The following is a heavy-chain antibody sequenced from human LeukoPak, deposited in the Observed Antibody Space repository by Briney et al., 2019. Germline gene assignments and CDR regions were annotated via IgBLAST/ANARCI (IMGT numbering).Heavy chain of an antibody. D-gene: IGHD1-26*01. CDR2: IYYSGIT. CDR3: ASELRDGGSYPDY. CDR1: GGSISSSSYY. J-gene: IGHJ4*02. V-gene: IGHV4-39*07. Sequence: SETLSLTCTVSGGSISSSSYYWGWIRQPPGKGLEWIGSIYYSGITYYNPSLKSRVTISVDTSKNQFSLKLSSVTAADTAVYYCASELRDGGSYPDYWGQGTLVTVSS.